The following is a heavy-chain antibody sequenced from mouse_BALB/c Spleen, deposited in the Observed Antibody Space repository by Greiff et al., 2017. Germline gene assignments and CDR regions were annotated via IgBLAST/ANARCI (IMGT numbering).Heavy chain of an antibody. CDR1: GYAFTNYL. V-gene: IGHV1-54*01. CDR3: ARSYYGSSHYAMDY. D-gene: IGHD1-1*01. Sequence: QVQLQQSGAELVRPGTSVKVSCKASGYAFTNYLIEWVKQRPGQGLEWIGVINPGSGGTNYNEKFKGKATLTADKSSSTAYMQLSSLTSDDSAVYFCARSYYGSSHYAMDYWGQGTSVTVSS. CDR2: INPGSGGT. J-gene: IGHJ4*01.